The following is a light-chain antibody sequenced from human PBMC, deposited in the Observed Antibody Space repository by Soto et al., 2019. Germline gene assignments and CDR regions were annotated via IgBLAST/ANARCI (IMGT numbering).Light chain of an antibody. CDR1: QSFSSHF. J-gene: IGKJ1*01. CDR2: GTS. CDR3: QHFGSSLRT. V-gene: IGKV3-20*01. Sequence: EIIMTQSPVTLSLSPGDRAPLSCRASQSFSSHFLAWYQQKPGQDPGLLIHGTSSRATGIPDRFSRSGSGTDFTLTINRLEPEDFAVYYCQHFGSSLRTFGPGTKVDIK.